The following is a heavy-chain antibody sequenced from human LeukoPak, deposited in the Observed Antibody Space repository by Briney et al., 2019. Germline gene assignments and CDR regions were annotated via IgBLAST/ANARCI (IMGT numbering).Heavy chain of an antibody. CDR1: GYTFTGSY. Sequence: ASVKVSCKASGYTFTGSYMHWVRQAPGQGLEWMGWMNPNIGDTNYAQKFQGRVAMTRDTSISTAYMELSRLTSDDTAVYYCARGEYYYGSGNYYYFDYWGQGTLVTVSS. CDR2: MNPNIGDT. J-gene: IGHJ4*02. V-gene: IGHV1-2*02. D-gene: IGHD3-10*01. CDR3: ARGEYYYGSGNYYYFDY.